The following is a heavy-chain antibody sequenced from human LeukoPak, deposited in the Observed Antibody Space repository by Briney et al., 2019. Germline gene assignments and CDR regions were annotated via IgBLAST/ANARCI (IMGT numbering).Heavy chain of an antibody. V-gene: IGHV4-34*01. J-gene: IGHJ4*02. CDR2: INHSGST. CDR3: ARGRAYYDSSGYYFGY. Sequence: SETLSLTCAVYGGSFSGYYWSWIRQPPGKGLEWIGEINHSGSTNYNPSLKSRVTISVDTSKNQFSLKLSSVTAADTAVYYCARGRAYYDSSGYYFGYWGQGTLVTVSS. D-gene: IGHD3-22*01. CDR1: GGSFSGYY.